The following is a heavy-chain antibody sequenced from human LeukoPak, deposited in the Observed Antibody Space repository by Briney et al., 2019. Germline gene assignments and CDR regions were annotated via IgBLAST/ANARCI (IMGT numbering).Heavy chain of an antibody. V-gene: IGHV4-39*01. Sequence: PSETLSLTCTVSGGSISSSSYYWGWVRQPPGKGLEWVGSIYYSGSTYYNPSLKSRVTISVDTSKNQFSLKLSSVTAADTAVYYCARRLITMVRGVISCDAFDIWGQGTMVTVSS. CDR1: GGSISSSSYY. CDR3: ARRLITMVRGVISCDAFDI. D-gene: IGHD3-10*01. CDR2: IYYSGST. J-gene: IGHJ3*02.